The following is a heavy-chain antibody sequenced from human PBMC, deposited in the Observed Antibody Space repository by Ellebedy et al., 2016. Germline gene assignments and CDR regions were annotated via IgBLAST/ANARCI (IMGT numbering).Heavy chain of an antibody. CDR2: IWADGSNK. D-gene: IGHD3-10*01. CDR1: GFTFTNYL. V-gene: IGHV3-33*08. Sequence: GESLKISXAASGFTFTNYLMTWVRQAPGKGLEWVAVIWADGSNKYYTDSVKGRFTISRDNSKNTLYLEMNSLRAEDTAVYYCARYPHYGSGSFDYWGQGTLVTVSS. J-gene: IGHJ4*02. CDR3: ARYPHYGSGSFDY.